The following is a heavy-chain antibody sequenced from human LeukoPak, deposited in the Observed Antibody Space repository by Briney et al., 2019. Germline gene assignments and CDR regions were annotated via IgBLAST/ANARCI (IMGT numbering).Heavy chain of an antibody. V-gene: IGHV1-69*05. CDR1: GYTFTGYY. CDR2: IIPIFGTA. CDR3: AREVRSSGWYTYYFDY. D-gene: IGHD6-19*01. Sequence: ASVKVSCKASGYTFTGYYMHWVRQAPGQGLEWMGGIIPIFGTANYAQKFQGRVTITTDESTSTAYMELSSLRSEDTAVYYCAREVRSSGWYTYYFDYWGQGTLVTVSS. J-gene: IGHJ4*02.